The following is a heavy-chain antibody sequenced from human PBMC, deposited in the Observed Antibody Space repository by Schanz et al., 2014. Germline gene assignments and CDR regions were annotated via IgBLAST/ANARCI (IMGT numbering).Heavy chain of an antibody. CDR1: GFTFSYYN. CDR2: ISNGGGYI. V-gene: IGHV3-21*01. CDR3: ARRYSGRYCFDY. Sequence: EVQLVESGGGLVQPGGSLRLSCAASGFTFSYYNMNWVRQAPGKGLEWVSSISNGGGYIYYADSVKGRFTISRDNAKNSLSLQMDRLRDEDTAVYYCARRYSGRYCFDYWGQGTLVAVSS. J-gene: IGHJ4*02. D-gene: IGHD1-26*01.